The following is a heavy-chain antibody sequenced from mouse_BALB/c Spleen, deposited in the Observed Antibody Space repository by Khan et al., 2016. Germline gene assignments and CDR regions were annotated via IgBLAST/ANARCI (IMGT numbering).Heavy chain of an antibody. V-gene: IGHV1-36*01. D-gene: IGHD2-3*01. J-gene: IGHJ3*01. Sequence: VQLQQPGPALVKPGASVKISCKSSGYSFTGYYMHWVKQSHGKSLEWIGRVNPDNGGTNYNQKFKGKAIITVDKSSITASMEFSSLTSEDSAVCYCARDGCAWFGYWGQGTLVSVSA. CDR2: VNPDNGGT. CDR1: GYSFTGYY. CDR3: ARDGCAWFGY.